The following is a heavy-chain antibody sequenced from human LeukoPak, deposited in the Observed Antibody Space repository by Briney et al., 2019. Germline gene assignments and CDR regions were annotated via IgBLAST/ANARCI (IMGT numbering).Heavy chain of an antibody. CDR1: GGTFSSYA. CDR3: ARGRNYDFLSQXXTXXXYMXV. J-gene: IGHJ6*03. Sequence: SVKVSCKASGGTFSSYAISWVRQAPGQRLEWMGGIIPIFGIPKYAQKFQGRVTITADESTSTAYMELSSLRSEDTAVYYCARGRNYDFLSQXXTXXXYMXV. CDR2: IIPIFGIP. D-gene: IGHD3-3*01. V-gene: IGHV1-69*13.